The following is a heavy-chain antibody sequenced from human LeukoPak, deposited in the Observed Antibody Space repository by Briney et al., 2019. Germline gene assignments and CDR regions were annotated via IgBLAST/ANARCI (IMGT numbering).Heavy chain of an antibody. CDR3: ARRTYLSGVDP. CDR1: GYSFTNYW. J-gene: IGHJ5*02. V-gene: IGHV5-51*01. D-gene: IGHD2-2*01. CDR2: IYPGDSDT. Sequence: GESLKISCKGSGYSFTNYWIDWVRQMPGKGLEWMGIIYPGDSDTRYSPSFQGQVTISADKSISTAYLQWSSLKASDTAIYYCARRTYLSGVDPWGQGTLVTVSS.